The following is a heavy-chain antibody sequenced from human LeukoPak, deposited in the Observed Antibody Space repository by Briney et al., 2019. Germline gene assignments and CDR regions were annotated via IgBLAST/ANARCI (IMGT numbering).Heavy chain of an antibody. CDR1: GYSFTSYW. CDR2: IYPGDSDT. V-gene: IGHV5-51*01. CDR3: ARGTSSGQQLPRYNWFDP. D-gene: IGHD6-13*01. Sequence: GESLKISCKGSGYSFTSYWIGWVRQMPGKGLEWMGIIYPGDSDTRYSPSFQGQVTISADKSISTAYLQWSSLKASDTAMYYCARGTSSGQQLPRYNWFDPWGQGTLVTVSS. J-gene: IGHJ5*02.